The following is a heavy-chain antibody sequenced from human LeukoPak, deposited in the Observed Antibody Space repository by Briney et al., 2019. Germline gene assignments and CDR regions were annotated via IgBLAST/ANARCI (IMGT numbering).Heavy chain of an antibody. CDR1: GFTFGTYT. J-gene: IGHJ4*02. CDR3: AREWRGAFDY. D-gene: IGHD4/OR15-4a*01. Sequence: PGGSLRLSCATSGFTFGTYTMNWVRQAPGKGLEWVSYISSSSGTIYYADSVKGRFTISRDNAKNSLYLQMNSLRAEDTAVYYCAREWRGAFDYWGQGTLVTVSS. CDR2: ISSSSGTI. V-gene: IGHV3-48*01.